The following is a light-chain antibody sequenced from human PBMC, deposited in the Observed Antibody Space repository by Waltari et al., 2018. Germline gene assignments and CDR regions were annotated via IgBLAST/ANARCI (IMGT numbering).Light chain of an antibody. CDR2: DGD. Sequence: QSALTQPASVSGSPGQSITFSCTGTASDAGPYKLVSWYQHHPGTAPKLIIYDGDKRPSGGASRFSASKSGDTASLTISGLQSEDEADYYCCSYVGGAKVTFGGGTKVTVL. V-gene: IGLV2-23*01. CDR1: ASDAGPYKL. CDR3: CSYVGGAKVT. J-gene: IGLJ2*01.